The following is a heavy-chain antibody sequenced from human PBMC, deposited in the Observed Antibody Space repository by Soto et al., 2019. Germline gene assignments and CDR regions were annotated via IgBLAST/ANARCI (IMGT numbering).Heavy chain of an antibody. V-gene: IGHV4-39*07. CDR1: GGSFSNSSYY. CDR3: ARSGGNDVYYYMDV. Sequence: PSETLSLTCPVSGGSFSNSSYYWGWIRRPPGKGLEWIGTIYYSGSTYYNPSLKSRLTISVDTSKNQFSLKLSSVTAADTAVYFCARSGGNDVYYYMDVWGQGTTVTVSS. D-gene: IGHD1-1*01. J-gene: IGHJ6*02. CDR2: IYYSGST.